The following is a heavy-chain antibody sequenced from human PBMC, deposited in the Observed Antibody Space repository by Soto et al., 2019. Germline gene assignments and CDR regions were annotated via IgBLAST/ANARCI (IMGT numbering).Heavy chain of an antibody. J-gene: IGHJ5*02. D-gene: IGHD2-2*01. CDR2: IYYSGST. CDR1: GGSISNYY. CDR3: ARGPKRRTRVNWFDP. V-gene: IGHV4-59*08. Sequence: LSLTCTVSGGSISNYYWSWIRQPPGKGLEWIGYIYYSGSTNYNPSLKSRVTISVDTSKNQFSLKLSSVTAADTAVYYCARGPKRRTRVNWFDPWGQGTLVTVSS.